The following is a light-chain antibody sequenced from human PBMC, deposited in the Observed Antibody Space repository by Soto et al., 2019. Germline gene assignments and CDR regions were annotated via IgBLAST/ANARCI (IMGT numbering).Light chain of an antibody. CDR1: QSVSSSY. Sequence: EIVLTQSPGTLSLSPGERATLSCRASQSVSSSYLAWYQQKPGQAPRLLLYGASRRATGIPDRFSGSGSGTDFTLTISRLEPEDFGVYYCQQYCNSPFNFGGGTKVEIK. CDR2: GAS. J-gene: IGKJ4*01. CDR3: QQYCNSPFN. V-gene: IGKV3-20*01.